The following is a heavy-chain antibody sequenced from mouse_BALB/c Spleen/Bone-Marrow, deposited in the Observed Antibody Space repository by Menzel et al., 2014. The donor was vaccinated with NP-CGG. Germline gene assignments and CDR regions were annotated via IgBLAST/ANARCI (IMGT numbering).Heavy chain of an antibody. CDR1: GYNFTSYW. Sequence: LVESGAELVKPGTSVKLSCKASGYNFTSYWINWVKLRPGQGLEWIGDIYPGSGSTNYNEKFKSKATLTVDTSSSTAYMQLSSLASEDSAIYYCARGAWANWDYFDYWGQGTTLTVSS. CDR2: IYPGSGST. V-gene: IGHV1-55*01. J-gene: IGHJ2*01. CDR3: ARGAWANWDYFDY. D-gene: IGHD4-1*01.